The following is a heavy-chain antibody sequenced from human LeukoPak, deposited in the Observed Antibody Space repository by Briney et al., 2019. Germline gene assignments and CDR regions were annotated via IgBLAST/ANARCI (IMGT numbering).Heavy chain of an antibody. V-gene: IGHV3-21*01. Sequence: PGGSLRLSCAASGFTFSSYSMNWVRQAPGKGLEWVSSISCGSGYTYYADSVKGRFTISRDNAKSSLYLQMNSLRAEDTAVYYCARRLSGGLRLGELYDWGQGTLVTVSS. J-gene: IGHJ4*02. CDR3: ARRLSGGLRLGELYD. CDR1: GFTFSSYS. CDR2: ISCGSGYT. D-gene: IGHD3-16*01.